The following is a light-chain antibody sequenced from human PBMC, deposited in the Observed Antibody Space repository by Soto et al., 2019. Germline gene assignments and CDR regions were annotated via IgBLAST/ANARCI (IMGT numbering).Light chain of an antibody. CDR1: QSVLYTSNNKNY. CDR2: WAS. J-gene: IGKJ1*01. CDR3: QQYYTPPWT. Sequence: DVEMTQSPDSLAVSLGERATINCKCSQSVLYTSNNKNYLAWYQQKPRQSPKLLISWASTRESGVPDRFSGAGSGTDFTLTISSLQADDVAVYYCQQYYTPPWTFGQGTKVEVK. V-gene: IGKV4-1*01.